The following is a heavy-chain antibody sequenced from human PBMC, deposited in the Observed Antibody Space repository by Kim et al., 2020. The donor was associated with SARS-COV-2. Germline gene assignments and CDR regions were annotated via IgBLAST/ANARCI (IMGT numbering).Heavy chain of an antibody. D-gene: IGHD6-13*01. CDR3: ARVSSSWYLLASLTPLWSFDY. J-gene: IGHJ4*02. CDR1: GFTFSSYG. Sequence: GGSLRLSCAASGFTFSSYGMHWVRQAPGKGLEWVAVISYDGSNKYYADSVKGRFTISRDNSKNTLYLQMNSLRAEDTAVYYCARVSSSWYLLASLTPLWSFDYCGQGTLVTVSS. V-gene: IGHV3-33*05. CDR2: ISYDGSNK.